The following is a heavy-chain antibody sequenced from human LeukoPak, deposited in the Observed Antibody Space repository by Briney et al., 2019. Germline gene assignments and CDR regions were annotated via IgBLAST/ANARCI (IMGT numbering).Heavy chain of an antibody. D-gene: IGHD6-19*01. Sequence: SQTLSLTCTVSGGSISSYYWSWIRQPAGKGLEWIGRIYTSGSTNYNPSLKSRVTMSVDTSKNQFSLKLSSVTAADTAVYYCARIAVAGTDYYYYMDVWGKGTTVTISS. CDR2: IYTSGST. V-gene: IGHV4-4*07. CDR1: GGSISSYY. J-gene: IGHJ6*03. CDR3: ARIAVAGTDYYYYMDV.